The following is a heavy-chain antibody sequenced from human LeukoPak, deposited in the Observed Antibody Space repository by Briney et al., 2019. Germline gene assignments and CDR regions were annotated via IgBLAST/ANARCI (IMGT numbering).Heavy chain of an antibody. V-gene: IGHV1-69*13. CDR3: ARHWGSWPPYNWFDP. CDR1: GGTFSSYA. D-gene: IGHD3-16*01. J-gene: IGHJ5*02. CDR2: IIPIFGTA. Sequence: GASVKVSCKASGGTFSSYAISWVRQAPGQGLEWMGGIIPIFGTANYAQKFQGRVTITADESTSTAYMELSSLRSGDTAVYYCARHWGSWPPYNWFDPWGQGTLVTVSS.